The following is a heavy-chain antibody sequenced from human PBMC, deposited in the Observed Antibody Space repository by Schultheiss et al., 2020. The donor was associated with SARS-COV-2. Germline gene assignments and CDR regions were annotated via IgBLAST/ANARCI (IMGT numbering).Heavy chain of an antibody. J-gene: IGHJ5*02. CDR3: AREMTRLTEWFDT. D-gene: IGHD4-17*01. CDR2: THYSGST. CDR1: SASVTSYY. Sequence: SETLSLTCSVSSASVTSYYWTWIRQSPGMGLEWIGYTHYSGSTIYSPSLKSRVTISIDTSNNQFSLRLKSVTAADTALYYCAREMTRLTEWFDTWGQGTLVTVSS. V-gene: IGHV4-59*02.